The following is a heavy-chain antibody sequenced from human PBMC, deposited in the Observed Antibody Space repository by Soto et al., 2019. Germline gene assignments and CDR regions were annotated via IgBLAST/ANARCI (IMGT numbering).Heavy chain of an antibody. Sequence: QVQLVQSGAEVKKPGASVKVSCKASGYTFSSYGINWVRQAPGQGLEWMGWISAYNGKTYYTQKVQGRVNMTTDTSTSTAYMELRGLRSDDTAEYYCAGQWSYVSGSDIWGQGTMVTVSS. D-gene: IGHD1-26*01. V-gene: IGHV1-18*01. CDR1: GYTFSSYG. J-gene: IGHJ3*02. CDR2: ISAYNGKT. CDR3: AGQWSYVSGSDI.